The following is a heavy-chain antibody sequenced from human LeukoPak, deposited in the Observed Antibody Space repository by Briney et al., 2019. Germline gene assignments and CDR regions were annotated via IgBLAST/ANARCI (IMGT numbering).Heavy chain of an antibody. CDR3: ARRPRYYGSGSYPNFDY. CDR1: GGSFSGYY. Sequence: SETLSLTCAVYGGSFSGYYWSWIRQPPGKGLEWIGEINHSGSTNYNPSLKSRVTISVDTSKNQFSLKLSSVTAADTAVYYCARRPRYYGSGSYPNFDYWGQGTLVTVSS. J-gene: IGHJ4*02. CDR2: INHSGST. D-gene: IGHD3-10*01. V-gene: IGHV4-34*01.